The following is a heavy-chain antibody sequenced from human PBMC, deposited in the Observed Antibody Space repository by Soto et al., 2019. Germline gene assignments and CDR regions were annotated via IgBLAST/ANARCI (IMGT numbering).Heavy chain of an antibody. D-gene: IGHD4-17*01. Sequence: SETLSLTCTVSGGSISSYYWSWIRQPPGKGLEWIGYIYYSGSTNYNPSLKSRVTISVDTSKNQFSLKLSPVTAADTAVYYCARDLGVDGDYFDYWGQGTLVTVSS. V-gene: IGHV4-59*01. CDR1: GGSISSYY. J-gene: IGHJ4*02. CDR3: ARDLGVDGDYFDY. CDR2: IYYSGST.